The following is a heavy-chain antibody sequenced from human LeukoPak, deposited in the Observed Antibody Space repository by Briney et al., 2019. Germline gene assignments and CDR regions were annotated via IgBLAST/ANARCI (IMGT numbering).Heavy chain of an antibody. J-gene: IGHJ4*02. CDR3: AKDSGTYSSFPIDY. V-gene: IGHV3-30*18. CDR1: GFTFSSYG. Sequence: QPGGSLRLSCAASGFTFSSYGMHWVRQAPGKGLEWVAVISYDGSNKYYADSVKGRFTISRDNSKNTLYLQMNSLRAEDTAVYYCAKDSGTYSSFPIDYWGQGTLVTVSS. CDR2: ISYDGSNK. D-gene: IGHD6-6*01.